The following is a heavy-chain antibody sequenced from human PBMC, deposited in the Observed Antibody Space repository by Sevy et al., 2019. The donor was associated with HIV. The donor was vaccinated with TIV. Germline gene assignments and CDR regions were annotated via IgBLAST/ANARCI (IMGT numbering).Heavy chain of an antibody. D-gene: IGHD3-22*01. CDR1: GI. Sequence: GGSLRLSCAASGIMHWVRQAPGRGLEWVAGISHDGVGKYYLDSVKGRLIVSRDNSQNKVYLEINSLSTEDTAVYYCAGEGGSSGRCGYFHYWGLGTLVTVSS. CDR2: ISHDGVGK. V-gene: IGHV3-30*04. CDR3: AGEGGSSGRCGYFHY. J-gene: IGHJ4*02.